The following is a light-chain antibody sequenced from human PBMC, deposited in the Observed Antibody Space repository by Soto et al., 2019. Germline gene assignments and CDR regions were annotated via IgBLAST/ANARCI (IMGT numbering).Light chain of an antibody. J-gene: IGLJ3*02. CDR3: QSYDSSLSGSV. V-gene: IGLV2-11*01. CDR1: SGDVGAYDR. CDR2: GNS. Sequence: QSALTQPRSVSGSPGQSVTISCTGTSGDVGAYDRVSWYQHHPTKAPKLLIYGNSNRPSGVPDRFSGSKSGTSASLAITGLQAEDEADYYCQSYDSSLSGSVFGGGTKVTVL.